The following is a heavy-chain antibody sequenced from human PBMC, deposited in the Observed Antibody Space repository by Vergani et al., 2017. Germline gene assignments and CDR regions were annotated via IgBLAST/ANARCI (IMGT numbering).Heavy chain of an antibody. CDR1: GFTFSSYW. J-gene: IGHJ4*02. D-gene: IGHD3-3*01. CDR3: ARITIFGVVIPSAGDY. CDR2: IKQDGSEK. V-gene: IGHV3-7*01. Sequence: EVQLVESGGGLVQPGGSLRLSCAASGFTFSSYWMSWVRQAPGKGLEWVANIKQDGSEKYYVDSVKGRFTISRDNAKNSLYLQMNSLRAEDTAVYYCARITIFGVVIPSAGDYWGQGTLVTVSS.